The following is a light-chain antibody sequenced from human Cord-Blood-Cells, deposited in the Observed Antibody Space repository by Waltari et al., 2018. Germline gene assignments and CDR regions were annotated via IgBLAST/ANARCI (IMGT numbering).Light chain of an antibody. CDR1: TSDVWSYNL. J-gene: IGLJ2*01. V-gene: IGLV2-23*01. Sequence: QSALTQPASVSGSPGQSITISCTGTTSDVWSYNLVSWYQQHPGKAPKLMIYEGNKRPSGVSNRFSGSKSGNTASLTISGLQAEDEADYYCCSYAGSSTLVFGGGTKLTVL. CDR3: CSYAGSSTLV. CDR2: EGN.